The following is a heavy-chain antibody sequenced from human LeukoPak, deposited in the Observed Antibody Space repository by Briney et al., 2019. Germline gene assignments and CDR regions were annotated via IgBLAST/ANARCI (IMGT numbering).Heavy chain of an antibody. CDR2: MNPNSGNT. V-gene: IGHV1-8*01. Sequence: ASVKVSCKASGYTFSSYDINWVRQAAGQGLEWMGWMNPNSGNTGYAQKFQGRLNMTRNTSIDTAYMELSSLRSDDTAVYYCARRVGSGWPVQHWGQGTLVTVSS. J-gene: IGHJ1*01. D-gene: IGHD6-19*01. CDR3: ARRVGSGWPVQH. CDR1: GYTFSSYD.